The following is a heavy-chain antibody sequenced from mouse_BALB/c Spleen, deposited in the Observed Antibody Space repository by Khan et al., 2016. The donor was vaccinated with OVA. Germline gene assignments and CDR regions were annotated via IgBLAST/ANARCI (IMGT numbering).Heavy chain of an antibody. CDR1: GYTFTNYG. D-gene: IGHD2-10*01. Sequence: QIQLVQSGPELKKPGETVKISCKASGYTFTNYGMNWVKQSPGKALKWMGWINTYTGEPTYADDFKGRFAFSLETSASTAYLQINNLKNEDTAADYCAGTTYFSYALDHWGQGTSVTVSS. V-gene: IGHV9-3-1*01. J-gene: IGHJ4*01. CDR3: AGTTYFSYALDH. CDR2: INTYTGEP.